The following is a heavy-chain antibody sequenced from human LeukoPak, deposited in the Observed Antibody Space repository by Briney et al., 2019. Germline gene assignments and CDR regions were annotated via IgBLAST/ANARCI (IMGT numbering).Heavy chain of an antibody. J-gene: IGHJ4*02. V-gene: IGHV4-38-2*02. CDR2: IYHSGST. D-gene: IGHD3-22*01. Sequence: SETLSLTCTVSGYSISSGYYWGWIRQPPGKGLEWIGIIYHSGSTYYNPSLKSRVTISVDTSKNQFSLKLSSVTAADTAVYYCARGYYDSSGSYYFDYWGQGTLVTVSS. CDR3: ARGYYDSSGSYYFDY. CDR1: GYSISSGYY.